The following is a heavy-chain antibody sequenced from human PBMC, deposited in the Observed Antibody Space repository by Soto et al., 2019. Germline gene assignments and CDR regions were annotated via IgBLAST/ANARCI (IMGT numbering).Heavy chain of an antibody. CDR2: INPNSGGT. CDR1: GDTFTPYY. V-gene: IGHV1-2*02. D-gene: IGHD5-12*01. J-gene: IGHJ5*02. Sequence: QVQLVQSGAEVKKPGASVKISCKASGDTFTPYYMPWVRQATGQGLEWMGWINPNSGGTYHAQNFQGRVTMTGAPSSTTASFAVASLKSGGTAVFFCARGGGRGYNELDPWGHGTLVIVSS. CDR3: ARGGGRGYNELDP.